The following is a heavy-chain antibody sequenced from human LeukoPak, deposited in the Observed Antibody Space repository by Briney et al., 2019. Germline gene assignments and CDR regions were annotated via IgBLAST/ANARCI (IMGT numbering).Heavy chain of an antibody. CDR3: ARVEAMVRGVRTFDY. V-gene: IGHV1-18*01. D-gene: IGHD3-10*01. J-gene: IGHJ4*02. CDR2: ISAYNGNT. CDR1: GYTFTSYG. Sequence: ASVKVSCKASGYTFTSYGISWVRQAPGQGLEWMGWISAYNGNTNYAQKLQGRVTMTTDTSTSTAHMELRSLRSDDTAVYYCARVEAMVRGVRTFDYWGQGTLVTVSS.